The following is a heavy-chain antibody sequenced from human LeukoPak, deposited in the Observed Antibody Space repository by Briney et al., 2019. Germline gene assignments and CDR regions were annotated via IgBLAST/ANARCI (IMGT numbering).Heavy chain of an antibody. CDR1: GFTFSSYS. CDR2: ISSSSSHI. J-gene: IGHJ4*02. Sequence: GGSLRLSCAASGFTFSSYSMNWVRQAPGKGLEWVSSISSSSSHIYYADSVKGRFTISRDNAKNSLYLQMNSLRAEDTAVYYCARVNRDLTGPFDYWGQGTLVTVSS. CDR3: ARVNRDLTGPFDY. V-gene: IGHV3-21*01. D-gene: IGHD3-9*01.